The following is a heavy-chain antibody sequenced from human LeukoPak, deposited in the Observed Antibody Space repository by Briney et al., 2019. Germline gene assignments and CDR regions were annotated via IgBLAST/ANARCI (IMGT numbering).Heavy chain of an antibody. Sequence: ASVKVSCKASGYTFTSYAMNWVRQATGQGLEWMGWMNPNSGNTGYAQKFQGRVTITRNTSRSTAYMELSSLRSEDTAVYYCASHSSGYSDYYYMDVWGKGTTVTVSS. D-gene: IGHD3-22*01. J-gene: IGHJ6*03. V-gene: IGHV1-8*03. CDR3: ASHSSGYSDYYYMDV. CDR1: GYTFTSYA. CDR2: MNPNSGNT.